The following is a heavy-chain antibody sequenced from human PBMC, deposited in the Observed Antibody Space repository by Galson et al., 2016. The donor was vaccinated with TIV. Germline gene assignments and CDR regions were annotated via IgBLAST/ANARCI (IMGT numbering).Heavy chain of an antibody. J-gene: IGHJ4*02. CDR2: ISGSGVTT. V-gene: IGHV3-23*01. CDR1: A. Sequence: ALSWVRQAPGKGLEWVSSISGSGVTTFYADSVKGRFTISRDNSKNTLSLQMNSLRAEDTAVYYCAVDADGAYYYDSGDYYWGQGTLVTVSS. D-gene: IGHD3-22*01. CDR3: AVDADGAYYYDSGDYY.